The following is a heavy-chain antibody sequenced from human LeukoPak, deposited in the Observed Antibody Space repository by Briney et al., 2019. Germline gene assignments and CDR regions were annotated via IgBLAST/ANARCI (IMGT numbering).Heavy chain of an antibody. CDR3: AVRFDY. CDR1: GFTFSSYN. CDR2: ISGSGGST. Sequence: PGGSLRLSCAASGFTFSSYNMNWVRQAPGKRLEWVSEISGSGGSTYYADSVKGRFTISRDNAKNSLYLQMNSLRAEDTAVYYCAVRFDYWGQGILVTVSS. J-gene: IGHJ4*02. D-gene: IGHD3-16*02. V-gene: IGHV3-48*04.